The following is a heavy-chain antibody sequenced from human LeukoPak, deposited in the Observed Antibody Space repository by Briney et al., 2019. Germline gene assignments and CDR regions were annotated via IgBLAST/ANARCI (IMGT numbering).Heavy chain of an antibody. V-gene: IGHV4-59*01. Sequence: SETLSLTCTVSGGSISSYYWSWIRQPPGKGLEWIGYIYYSGSTNYNPSLKSRVTISVDTSKNQFSLKLSSVTAADTAVYYCARVHASDAFDIWGQGTMVTVYS. CDR1: GGSISSYY. CDR2: IYYSGST. J-gene: IGHJ3*02. CDR3: ARVHASDAFDI.